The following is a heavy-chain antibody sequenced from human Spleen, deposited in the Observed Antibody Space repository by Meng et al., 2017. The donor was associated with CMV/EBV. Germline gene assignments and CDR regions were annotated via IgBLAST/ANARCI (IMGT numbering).Heavy chain of an antibody. CDR2: INSDGSST. V-gene: IGHV3-74*01. CDR1: GFTFSSYW. Sequence: GESLKISCAASGFTFSSYWMHWVRQAPGKGLVWVSRINSDGSSTSYADSVKGRFTISRDNAKNSLYLQMNSLRAEDTAVYYCARGPPSGYYYYYGMDVWGQGTTVTVSS. J-gene: IGHJ6*02. CDR3: ARGPPSGYYYYYGMDV.